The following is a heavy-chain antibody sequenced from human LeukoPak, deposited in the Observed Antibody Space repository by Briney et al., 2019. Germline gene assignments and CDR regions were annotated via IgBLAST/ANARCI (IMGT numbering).Heavy chain of an antibody. CDR3: VRDFDWGPDY. CDR2: IYGHDGGT. V-gene: IGHV1-2*02. D-gene: IGHD3-9*01. J-gene: IGHJ4*02. Sequence: ASVKVSRKASGYTFTGHYLHWVRQAPGQGLEWMGWIYGHDGGTNFAQKFQDGVTMTRDTSITTAYMELTSLTPDDTAVYYCVRDFDWGPDYWGQGTLVTVSS. CDR1: GYTFTGHY.